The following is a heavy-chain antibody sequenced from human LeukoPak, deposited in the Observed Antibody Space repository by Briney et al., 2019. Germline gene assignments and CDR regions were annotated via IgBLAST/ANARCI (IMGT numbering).Heavy chain of an antibody. Sequence: EASVKVSCKASRYTFTSYYIHWVRQAPGRGLEWMGIINPSGGTTFYAQRFQGTVTMARDTSTATVYMEVSSLRSEDTAVYYCARGSADSYYGMDVWGQGTTVTVSS. CDR2: INPSGGTT. CDR1: RYTFTSYY. J-gene: IGHJ6*02. CDR3: ARGSADSYYGMDV. V-gene: IGHV1-46*01.